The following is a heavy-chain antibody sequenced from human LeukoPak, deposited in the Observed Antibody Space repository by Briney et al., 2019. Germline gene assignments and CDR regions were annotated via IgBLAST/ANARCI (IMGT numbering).Heavy chain of an antibody. J-gene: IGHJ4*02. CDR3: ARDLGYSIDY. Sequence: PSQTLSLTCTVSGGSISRGDYYWSWIPQPPRKGLEWIGYIYYSGSTYYNPSLKSRDTISVDTSKNQFSLKLSSVTAADTAVYYCARDLGYSIDYWGQGTLVTVSS. V-gene: IGHV4-30-4*08. CDR2: IYYSGST. CDR1: GGSISRGDYY. D-gene: IGHD3-22*01.